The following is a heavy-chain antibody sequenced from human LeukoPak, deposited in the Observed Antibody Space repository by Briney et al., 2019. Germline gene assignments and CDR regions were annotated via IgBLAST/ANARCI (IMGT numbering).Heavy chain of an antibody. J-gene: IGHJ4*01. Sequence: GGSLRLSCAASGFTFSSYWMHWVRQAPGKGLVWVSRINGDGNTTNYADSVRGRFTISRDNAKNTLYLQMNSLRAEDTAVYYCARGKSGSYGLEDYLGHGTLVTVSS. CDR1: GFTFSSYW. V-gene: IGHV3-74*01. CDR2: INGDGNTT. CDR3: ARGKSGSYGLEDY. D-gene: IGHD1-26*01.